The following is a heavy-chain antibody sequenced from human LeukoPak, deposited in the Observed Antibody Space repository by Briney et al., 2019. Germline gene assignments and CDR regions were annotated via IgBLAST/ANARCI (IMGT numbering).Heavy chain of an antibody. V-gene: IGHV3-48*01. CDR3: ARDMKVVGVIDY. J-gene: IGHJ4*02. CDR2: IRSTTTIV. CDR1: GFTFSTYD. D-gene: IGHD3-22*01. Sequence: GGSLRLSCAASGFTFSTYDMNWVRQAPGKGLEWISYIRSTTTIVQYADSVKGRFTISRDNAKNSLYLQMSGLRADDTAVYYCARDMKVVGVIDYWGQGTLVTVSS.